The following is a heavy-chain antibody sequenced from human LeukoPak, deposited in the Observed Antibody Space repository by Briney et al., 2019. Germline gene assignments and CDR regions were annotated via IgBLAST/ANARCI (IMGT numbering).Heavy chain of an antibody. CDR3: ARDRGSGSYGDLDY. J-gene: IGHJ4*02. D-gene: IGHD1-26*01. Sequence: SVKVCCKASGGTFSSYAISWVRQAPGQGLEWMGGIIPIFGTANYAQKFQGRVTITADESTSTAYMELSGLRSEDTAVYYCARDRGSGSYGDLDYWAREPWSPSPQ. CDR1: GGTFSSYA. CDR2: IIPIFGTA. V-gene: IGHV1-69*01.